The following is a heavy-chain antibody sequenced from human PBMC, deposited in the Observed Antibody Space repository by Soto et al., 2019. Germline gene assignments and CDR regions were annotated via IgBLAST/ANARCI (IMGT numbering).Heavy chain of an antibody. CDR2: ISWDGGST. V-gene: IGHV3-43*01. Sequence: GGSLRLSCAASGFTFDDYTMHWVRQAPGKGLEWVSLISWDGGSTYYADSVKGRFTISRDNSKNSLYLQMNSLRTEDTALYYCAKATEDPQYYDSSGYYLDYWGQGTLVTVSS. D-gene: IGHD3-22*01. CDR3: AKATEDPQYYDSSGYYLDY. J-gene: IGHJ4*02. CDR1: GFTFDDYT.